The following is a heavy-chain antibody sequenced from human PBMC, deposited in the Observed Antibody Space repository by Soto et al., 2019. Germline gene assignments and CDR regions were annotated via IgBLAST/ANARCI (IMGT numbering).Heavy chain of an antibody. V-gene: IGHV4-39*01. Sequence: SETLSLTCTVSGGSISSGSYYWGWIRQPPGKGLEWIGSIYYSGSTYYNPSLKSRVTISVDTSKNQFSLKLSSVTAADTAVYYCARIEGYGNNPFDYWGQGTLVTVSS. D-gene: IGHD4-4*01. CDR2: IYYSGST. CDR3: ARIEGYGNNPFDY. CDR1: GGSISSGSYY. J-gene: IGHJ4*02.